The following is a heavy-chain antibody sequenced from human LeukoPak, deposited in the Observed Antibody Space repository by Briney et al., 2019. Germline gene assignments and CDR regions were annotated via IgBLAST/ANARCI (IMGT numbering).Heavy chain of an antibody. CDR3: AKRGTMVRGALAY. Sequence: PGGSLRLSCAASGFTFSSYEMNWVRQAPGKGLEWVSYISSSGSTIYYADSVKGRFTISRDNSKNTLYLQMNSLRAEDTAVYYCAKRGTMVRGALAYWGQGTLVTVSS. D-gene: IGHD3-10*01. J-gene: IGHJ4*02. CDR1: GFTFSSYE. CDR2: ISSSGSTI. V-gene: IGHV3-48*03.